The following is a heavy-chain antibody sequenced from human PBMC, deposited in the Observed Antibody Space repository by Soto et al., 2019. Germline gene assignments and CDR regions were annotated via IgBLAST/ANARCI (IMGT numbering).Heavy chain of an antibody. CDR1: GFTFTNYG. CDR3: ARDRVSLKLVGGDFDS. Sequence: QIPLVQSGPEVNQPGASMRVSCKASGFTFTNYGFSWLRQAPGQGLEWLGWISAASGDTDYAQKVRGRVTMNRDSSTNTVFMELRSLTSDDSALYYCARDRVSLKLVGGDFDSWGQGTLVTVSS. J-gene: IGHJ4*02. V-gene: IGHV1-18*04. CDR2: ISAASGDT. D-gene: IGHD2-8*02.